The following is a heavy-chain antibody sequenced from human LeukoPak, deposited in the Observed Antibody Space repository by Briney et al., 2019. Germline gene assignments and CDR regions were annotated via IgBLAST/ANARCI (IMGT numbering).Heavy chain of an antibody. CDR1: GFTFSSYA. J-gene: IGHJ3*02. CDR2: ISYDGSNK. V-gene: IGHV3-30*04. CDR3: ARDLQSHYYDTSGYI. Sequence: PGGSLRLSCAASGFTFSSYARHWVRQAPGKGLEWVAVISYDGSNKLYAGSVKGRFTISRDNSRNTLYLQMNSLRAEDTAVYYCARDLQSHYYDTSGYIWGQGTMVTVSS. D-gene: IGHD3-22*01.